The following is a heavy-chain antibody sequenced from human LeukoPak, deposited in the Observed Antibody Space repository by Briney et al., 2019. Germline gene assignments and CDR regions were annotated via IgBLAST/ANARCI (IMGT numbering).Heavy chain of an antibody. CDR2: ISNSSSYI. J-gene: IGHJ6*03. Sequence: KSGQSLRLSCAASGFTFTSYSMKWVRQDPGKGLEWVSSISNSSSYIYYADSVKGRFTISRDNAKNSLCLQMNSLRAEDTAVYYCARGGIYWYSSGWYMNYYMDVWGKGTTVTISS. V-gene: IGHV3-21*01. CDR3: ARGGIYWYSSGWYMNYYMDV. D-gene: IGHD6-19*01. CDR1: GFTFTSYS.